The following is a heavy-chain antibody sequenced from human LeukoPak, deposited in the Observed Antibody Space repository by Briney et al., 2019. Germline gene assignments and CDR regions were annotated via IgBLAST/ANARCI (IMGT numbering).Heavy chain of an antibody. J-gene: IGHJ4*02. CDR2: IAISGTYI. CDR3: ARDLSATARAYDY. V-gene: IGHV3-21*01. CDR1: GFILSDYN. D-gene: IGHD1-26*01. Sequence: GGSLRLSCAASGFILSDYNMNWVRQAPGKGLEWVSFIAISGTYITYADSVKGRFTISRDNAKYSLYLQMNSLRAEDTAVYYCARDLSATARAYDYWGQGTLVTVSS.